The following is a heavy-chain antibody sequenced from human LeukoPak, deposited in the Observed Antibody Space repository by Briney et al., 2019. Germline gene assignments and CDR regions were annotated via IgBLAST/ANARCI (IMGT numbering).Heavy chain of an antibody. V-gene: IGHV3-21*01. CDR2: ISSSSSYI. J-gene: IGHJ6*03. Sequence: GGSLRLFCAASGFTFSSYSMNWVRQAPGKGLEWVSSISSSSSYIYYADSVKGRFTISRDNAKNSLYLQMNSLRAEDTAVYYCARDQYGSGDGYYMDVWGKGTTVTISS. CDR1: GFTFSSYS. CDR3: ARDQYGSGDGYYMDV. D-gene: IGHD3-10*01.